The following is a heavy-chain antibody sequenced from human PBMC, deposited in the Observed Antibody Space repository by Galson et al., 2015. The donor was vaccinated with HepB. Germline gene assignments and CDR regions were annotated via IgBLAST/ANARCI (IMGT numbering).Heavy chain of an antibody. D-gene: IGHD2-2*01. CDR1: GFTFNSYA. CDR3: ARDWIVVVPAAINWSFDY. V-gene: IGHV3-30-3*01. Sequence: SLRLSCAASGFTFNSYALHWVRQAPGKGLEWVAVISYDGSNKYYADSVKGRFTISRDNSKNTLYLQMNSLRAEDTAVYYCARDWIVVVPAAINWSFDYWGQGTLVTVSS. CDR2: ISYDGSNK. J-gene: IGHJ4*02.